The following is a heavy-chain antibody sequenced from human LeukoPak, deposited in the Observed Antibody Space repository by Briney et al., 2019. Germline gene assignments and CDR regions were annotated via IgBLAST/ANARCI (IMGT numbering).Heavy chain of an antibody. D-gene: IGHD1-1*01. CDR3: ARDAGYNALDI. J-gene: IGHJ3*02. Sequence: GGSLRLSCAASGFTFSTSWMTWVRQAPGKGLEWVANIKEDGTTKNYVDSVRGRFSISRDNAEKSLYLQMTSLRAEDTAVYYCARDAGYNALDIWGQGTMVTVPS. CDR1: GFTFSTSW. V-gene: IGHV3-7*01. CDR2: IKEDGTTK.